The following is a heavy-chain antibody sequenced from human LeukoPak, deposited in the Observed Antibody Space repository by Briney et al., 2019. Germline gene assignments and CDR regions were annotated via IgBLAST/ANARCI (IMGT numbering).Heavy chain of an antibody. Sequence: GGSLRLSCAASGFTFSSYAMHWVRQAPGKGLEWVAVMSYDGSNKYYADSVKGRFTISRDNSKNTLYLQMNSLRAEGTAVYYCARDLGGSYLFLLNYWGQGTLVTVSS. CDR2: MSYDGSNK. D-gene: IGHD1-26*01. V-gene: IGHV3-30-3*01. CDR1: GFTFSSYA. CDR3: ARDLGGSYLFLLNY. J-gene: IGHJ4*02.